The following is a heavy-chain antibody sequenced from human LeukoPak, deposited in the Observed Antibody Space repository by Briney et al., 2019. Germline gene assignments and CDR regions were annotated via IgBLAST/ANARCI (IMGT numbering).Heavy chain of an antibody. V-gene: IGHV3-33*01. CDR1: GFTFSSYG. Sequence: GGSLRLSCAASGFTFSSYGMHWVRQAPGKGLEWVAVIWYDGSNKYYADSVKGRFTISRDNSKNTLYLQMSSLRAEDTAVYYCARARGPYCSSTSCSPCGYWGQGTLVTVSS. J-gene: IGHJ4*02. D-gene: IGHD2-2*01. CDR2: IWYDGSNK. CDR3: ARARGPYCSSTSCSPCGY.